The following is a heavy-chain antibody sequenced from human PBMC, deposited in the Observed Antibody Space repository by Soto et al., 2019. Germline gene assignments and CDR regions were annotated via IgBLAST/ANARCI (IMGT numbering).Heavy chain of an antibody. J-gene: IGHJ6*02. CDR3: ARDRGYDAHDYYYNAMDL. Sequence: PGGSLRLSCVASGFTFRTYTMNWVRQAPGKGLEWVSGIRGFSPYTFYAESVKGRFTISRDNAKNSLYLQMNSLGVEDTAVYYCARDRGYDAHDYYYNAMDLWGQGTTVTVSS. CDR1: GFTFRTYT. V-gene: IGHV3-21*01. D-gene: IGHD2-15*01. CDR2: IRGFSPYT.